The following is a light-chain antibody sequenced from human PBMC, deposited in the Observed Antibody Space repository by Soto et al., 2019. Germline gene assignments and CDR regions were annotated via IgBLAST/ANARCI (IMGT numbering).Light chain of an antibody. Sequence: QSVLTQPPSVSAAPGQKVTISCSGSSSNIGNNYVSWYQQLPGTAPKLLIYDNNKRPSGIPDRFSGSKSGTSATLGITGLQTGDEAGYYCGTWDSSLSAGRVFGTGTKVTVL. V-gene: IGLV1-51*01. J-gene: IGLJ1*01. CDR3: GTWDSSLSAGRV. CDR1: SSNIGNNY. CDR2: DNN.